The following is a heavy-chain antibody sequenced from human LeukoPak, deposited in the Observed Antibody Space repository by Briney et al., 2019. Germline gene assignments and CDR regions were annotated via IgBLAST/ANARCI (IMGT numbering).Heavy chain of an antibody. V-gene: IGHV4-59*11. D-gene: IGHD6-19*01. Sequence: SETLSLTCIVSGGSISSHYWTWIRQPPGKGLEYIGYIYYSGNTNYNLSLKSRVTISVDRSKNQFSLELTSVTAEDTAVYYCARINSGWYFDYWGQGTLVTVSS. CDR3: ARINSGWYFDY. CDR1: GGSISSHY. J-gene: IGHJ4*02. CDR2: IYYSGNT.